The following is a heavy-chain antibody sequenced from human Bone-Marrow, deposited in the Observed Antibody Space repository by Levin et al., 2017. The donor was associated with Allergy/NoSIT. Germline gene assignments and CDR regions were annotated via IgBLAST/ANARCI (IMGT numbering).Heavy chain of an antibody. CDR1: GFSLNTDGMC. CDR2: IDWDDDK. CDR3: ARIHEYCSADKCYPYYHGMDV. D-gene: IGHD2-15*01. J-gene: IGHJ6*02. Sequence: QTLSLTCAFSGFSLNTDGMCVTWLRQPPGRALEWLARIDWDDDKYYNTSLRTRLTISKDTSKNQVVFTMTNVDPVDTATYYCARIHEYCSADKCYPYYHGMDVWCQGTTVTVSS. V-gene: IGHV2-70*11.